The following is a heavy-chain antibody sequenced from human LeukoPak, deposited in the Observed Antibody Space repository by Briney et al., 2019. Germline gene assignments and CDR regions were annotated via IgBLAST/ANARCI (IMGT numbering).Heavy chain of an antibody. CDR1: GGSISSGSYY. CDR2: IYTSGST. D-gene: IGHD3-3*01. CDR3: ARDPSYDFWSGSQDYYYYMDV. J-gene: IGHJ6*03. V-gene: IGHV4-61*02. Sequence: LSLTCTVSGGSISSGSYYWSWIRQPAGKGLEWIGRIYTSGSTNYNPSPKSRVTISVDTSKNQFSLRLSSVTAANTAVYYCARDPSYDFWSGSQDYYYYMDVWGKGTTVTVSS.